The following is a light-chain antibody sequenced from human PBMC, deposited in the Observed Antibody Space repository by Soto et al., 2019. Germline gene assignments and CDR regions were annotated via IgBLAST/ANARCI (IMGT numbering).Light chain of an antibody. Sequence: QSVLTQPASVSGSPGQSITISCTGTSSDIGGYNFVSWYQHHPGKAPKLIIFDVSNRPSGVSDRFSGSKSGNTASLTISGLQAEDEADYYCTSYTTSITYVFRTGIKVPVL. CDR3: TSYTTSITYV. V-gene: IGLV2-14*03. CDR1: SSDIGGYNF. CDR2: DVS. J-gene: IGLJ1*01.